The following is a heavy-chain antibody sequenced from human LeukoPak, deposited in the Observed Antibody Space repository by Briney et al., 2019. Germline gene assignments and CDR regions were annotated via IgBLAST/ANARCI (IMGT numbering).Heavy chain of an antibody. CDR2: IYSGGST. J-gene: IGHJ6*02. Sequence: GGSLRLSFAASGFTVSSNYMSWVRQAPGKGLGWVSVIYSGGSTYYADSVKGRFTISRDDSKNTLYLQLNSLRAEDTAVYYCARAPAATYGMDVWGQGTTVTVSS. CDR1: GFTVSSNY. V-gene: IGHV3-66*01. D-gene: IGHD2-15*01. CDR3: ARAPAATYGMDV.